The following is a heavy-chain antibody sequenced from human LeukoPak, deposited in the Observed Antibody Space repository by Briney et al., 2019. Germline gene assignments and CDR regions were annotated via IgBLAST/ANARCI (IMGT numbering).Heavy chain of an antibody. Sequence: GESLRLSCAASGFTFSSYAMSWVRQAPGKGLEWVSAISGSGGSTYYADSVKGRFTISRDNSKNTLYLQMNSLRAEDTAVYYCAKDTSYYYGSGSYYKDWGQGTLVTVSS. CDR3: AKDTSYYYGSGSYYKD. CDR1: GFTFSSYA. CDR2: ISGSGGST. D-gene: IGHD3-10*01. J-gene: IGHJ4*02. V-gene: IGHV3-23*01.